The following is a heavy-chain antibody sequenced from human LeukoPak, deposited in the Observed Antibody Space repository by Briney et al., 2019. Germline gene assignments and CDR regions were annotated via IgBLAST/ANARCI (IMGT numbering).Heavy chain of an antibody. D-gene: IGHD3-22*01. CDR2: INPNSGGT. CDR1: GYTFTGYY. CDR3: ARDLVYYDSSGYYGDYYYYGMDV. J-gene: IGHJ6*02. Sequence: GASVKVSCKASGYTFTGYYMHWVRQAPGQGLEWMGWINPNSGGTNYAQKFQGRVTMTRDTSISTAYMELSRLRSDDTAVYYCARDLVYYDSSGYYGDYYYYGMDVWGQGTTVTVSS. V-gene: IGHV1-2*02.